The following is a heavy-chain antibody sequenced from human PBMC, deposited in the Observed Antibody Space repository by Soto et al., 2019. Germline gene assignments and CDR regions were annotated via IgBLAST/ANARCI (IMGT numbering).Heavy chain of an antibody. J-gene: IGHJ4*02. CDR2: IYYSGST. CDR3: ARGAMVRGVITVYFDY. D-gene: IGHD3-10*01. V-gene: IGHV4-61*01. Sequence: LSLTCTVSGGSVSSGSYYWSWIRQPPGKGLEWIGYIYYSGSTNYNPSLKSRVTISVDTSKNQFSLKLSSVTAADTAVYYCARGAMVRGVITVYFDYWGQGTLVTVSS. CDR1: GGSVSSGSYY.